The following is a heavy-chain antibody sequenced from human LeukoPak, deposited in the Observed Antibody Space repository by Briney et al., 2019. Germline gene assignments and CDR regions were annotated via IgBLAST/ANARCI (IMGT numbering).Heavy chain of an antibody. Sequence: GGSLRLSCAASGFSFSTNSMNWVRQVPGKGLEWISYISSNSATTYYADSVKGRFTISRDNAKNSLYLHMNSLRAEDTAVYYCAKDRKGYSYANFDYWGQGTLVTVSS. CDR1: GFSFSTNS. CDR3: AKDRKGYSYANFDY. CDR2: ISSNSATT. D-gene: IGHD5-18*01. J-gene: IGHJ4*02. V-gene: IGHV3-48*01.